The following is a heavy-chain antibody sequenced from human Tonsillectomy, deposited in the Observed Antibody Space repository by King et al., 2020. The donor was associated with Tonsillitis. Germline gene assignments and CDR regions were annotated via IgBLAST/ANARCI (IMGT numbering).Heavy chain of an antibody. D-gene: IGHD4-11*01. CDR3: ARHSWRGGNNYDDAFDI. V-gene: IGHV5-10-1*03. CDR2: IDPSDSYT. Sequence: VRLVESGAEVKKPGESLRISCKGSGYSFTSYWISWVRQMPGKGLEWMGRIDPSDSYTNYSPSFQGHVTISADKSISTAYLQWSSLKASDTAMYYCARHSWRGGNNYDDAFDIWGQGTMVTVSS. CDR1: GYSFTSYW. J-gene: IGHJ3*02.